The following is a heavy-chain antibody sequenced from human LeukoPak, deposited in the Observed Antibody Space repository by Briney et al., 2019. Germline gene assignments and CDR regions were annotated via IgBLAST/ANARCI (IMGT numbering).Heavy chain of an antibody. CDR2: INSDGSST. Sequence: PGGSLGLSGAAPGFTSGGYWMHWVGQAPGKGLVWVSRINSDGSSTSYADSVKGRFTISRDNAKNTLYLQMNSLRAEDTAVYYCASYRWAAAGMGYWGQGTLVTVSS. D-gene: IGHD6-13*01. CDR3: ASYRWAAAGMGY. J-gene: IGHJ4*02. CDR1: GFTSGGYW. V-gene: IGHV3-74*01.